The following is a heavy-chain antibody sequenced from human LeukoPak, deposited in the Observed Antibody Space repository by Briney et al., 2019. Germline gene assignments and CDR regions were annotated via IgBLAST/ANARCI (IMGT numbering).Heavy chain of an antibody. D-gene: IGHD6-13*01. CDR1: GYTFTSYG. J-gene: IGHJ4*02. CDR3: ARLVGQQLDFDY. CDR2: ISAYNGNT. Sequence: ASVTVSCKASGYTFTSYGISWVRQAPGQGLEWMGWISAYNGNTNYAQKLQGRVAMTTDTSTSTAYMELRSLRSDDTAVYYCARLVGQQLDFDYWGQGTLVTVSS. V-gene: IGHV1-18*01.